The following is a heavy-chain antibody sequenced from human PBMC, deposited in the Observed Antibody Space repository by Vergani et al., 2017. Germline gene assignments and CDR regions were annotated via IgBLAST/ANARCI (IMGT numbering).Heavy chain of an antibody. CDR2: IIPILGIA. D-gene: IGHD6-13*01. Sequence: QVQLVQSGAEVKKAGASVKVSCKASGGTFSSYTISWVRQAPGQGLEWMGRIIPILGIANYAQKFQGRVTITADKSTSTAYMELSSLRSEDTAVYYCARANIPGIAAAGRFQHWGQGTLVTVSS. J-gene: IGHJ1*01. CDR3: ARANIPGIAAAGRFQH. V-gene: IGHV1-69*04. CDR1: GGTFSSYT.